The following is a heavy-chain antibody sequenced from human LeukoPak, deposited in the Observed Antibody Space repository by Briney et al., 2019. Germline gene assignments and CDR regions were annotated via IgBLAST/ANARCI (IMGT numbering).Heavy chain of an antibody. J-gene: IGHJ4*02. Sequence: ASVKVSCKASGGTFSSYAISWVRQAPGQGLEWMGWISAYNGNTNYAQKLQGRVTMTTDTSTSTAYMELRSLRSDDTAVYYCARDFYSIPDYWGQGTLVTVSS. CDR1: GGTFSSYA. CDR3: ARDFYSIPDY. D-gene: IGHD4-11*01. V-gene: IGHV1-18*01. CDR2: ISAYNGNT.